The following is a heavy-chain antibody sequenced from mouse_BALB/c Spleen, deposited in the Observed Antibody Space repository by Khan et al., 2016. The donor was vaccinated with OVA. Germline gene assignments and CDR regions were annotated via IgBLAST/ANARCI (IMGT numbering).Heavy chain of an antibody. V-gene: IGHV1-54*03. CDR2: INPGSGDI. D-gene: IGHD3-2*02. CDR3: SRSGYGFGAY. CDR1: GYAFTDCL. J-gene: IGHJ3*01. Sequence: QLQQSGAELVRPGTSVQVSCKASGYAFTDCLIEWLKQRPGQGLEWIGVINPGSGDITYNEKFMDKATLTADKSSSTAYMQLTSLTSDDSAVYFCSRSGYGFGAYWGPGTLVTVSA.